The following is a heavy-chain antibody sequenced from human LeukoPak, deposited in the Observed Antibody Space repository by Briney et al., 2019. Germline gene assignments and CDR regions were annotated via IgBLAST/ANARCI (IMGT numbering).Heavy chain of an antibody. J-gene: IGHJ4*02. CDR2: IYYSGST. CDR3: ARLPREYQLLYPDY. D-gene: IGHD2-2*02. CDR1: GGSISGYY. V-gene: IGHV4-59*01. Sequence: PSQTLSLTCTVSGGSISGYYWSWIRQPPGKGLEWIGYIYYSGSTNYNPSLKSRVTISVDTSKSQFFLKLSSVTAADTAVYYCARLPREYQLLYPDYWGQGTLVTVSS.